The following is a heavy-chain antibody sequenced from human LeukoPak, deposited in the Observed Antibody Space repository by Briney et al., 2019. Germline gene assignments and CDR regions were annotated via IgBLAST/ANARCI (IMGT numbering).Heavy chain of an antibody. CDR2: ISAYNGNT. Sequence: ASVKVSCKASGYTFTSYGISWVRHAPGQGLEWMGWISAYNGNTNYAQKLQGRVTMTTDTSTSTAYMELRSLRSDDTAVYYCARAGAVLWFGELLMGYFDYWGQGTLVTVSS. D-gene: IGHD3-10*01. CDR1: GYTFTSYG. J-gene: IGHJ4*02. CDR3: ARAGAVLWFGELLMGYFDY. V-gene: IGHV1-18*01.